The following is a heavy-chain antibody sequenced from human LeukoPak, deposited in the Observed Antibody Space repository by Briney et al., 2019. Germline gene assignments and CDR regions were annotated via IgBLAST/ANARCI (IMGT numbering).Heavy chain of an antibody. J-gene: IGHJ4*02. CDR2: INPNSGGT. D-gene: IGHD3-3*01. CDR3: ARARGITIFGVVIIGGALDY. CDR1: GYTFTGYY. V-gene: IGHV1-2*02. Sequence: ASVKVSCQASGYTFTGYYMHWVRQAPGQGLEWMGWINPNSGGTNYAQKFQGRVTMTRDTSINTAYMELSRLRSDDTAVYYCARARGITIFGVVIIGGALDYWGQGTLVTVSS.